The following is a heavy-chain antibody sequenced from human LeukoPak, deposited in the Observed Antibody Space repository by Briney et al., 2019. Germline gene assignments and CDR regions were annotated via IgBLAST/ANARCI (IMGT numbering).Heavy chain of an antibody. CDR2: IYYSGST. J-gene: IGHJ6*02. V-gene: IGHV4-31*02. Sequence: LRLSCAASGFTFSSYAMSWIRQHPGKGLEWIGYIYYSGSTYYNPSLKSRVTISVDTSKNQFSLKLSSVTAADTAVYYCASRVVAASDYYYYYGMDVWGQGTTVTVSS. CDR3: ASRVVAASDYYYYYGMDV. D-gene: IGHD2-15*01. CDR1: GFTFSSYA.